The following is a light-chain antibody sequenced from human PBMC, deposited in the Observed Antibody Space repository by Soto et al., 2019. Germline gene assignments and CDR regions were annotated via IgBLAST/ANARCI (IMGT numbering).Light chain of an antibody. V-gene: IGKV1D-12*01. J-gene: IGKJ4*01. CDR1: QGINSW. CDR3: QLAYIVPFT. CDR2: AAS. Sequence: DIQMTQSPSSVSASVGDRVTITCRASQGINSWLAWYQQKPGKAPKLLISAASSLQSGVPSRFSGSRSGTDFTPTISSLQPEDFATYYYQLAYIVPFTFGGGTKVEIK.